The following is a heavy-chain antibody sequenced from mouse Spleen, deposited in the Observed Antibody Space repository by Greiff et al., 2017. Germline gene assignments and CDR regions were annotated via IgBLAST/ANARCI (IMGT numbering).Heavy chain of an antibody. CDR2: IDPSDSET. V-gene: IGHV1-52*01. Sequence: QVQLQQPGAELVRPGSSVKLSCKASGYTFTSYWMHWVKQRPIQGLEWIGNIDPSDSETHYNQKFKDKATLTVDKSSSTAYMQLSSLTSEDSAVYYCARPYYGNYDYYAMDYWGQGTSVTVSS. D-gene: IGHD2-10*01. J-gene: IGHJ4*01. CDR3: ARPYYGNYDYYAMDY. CDR1: GYTFTSYW.